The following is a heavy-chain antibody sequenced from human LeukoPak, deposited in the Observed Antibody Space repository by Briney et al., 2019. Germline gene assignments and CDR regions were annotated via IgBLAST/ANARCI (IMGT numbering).Heavy chain of an antibody. J-gene: IGHJ3*01. V-gene: IGHV6-1*01. CDR3: ARGGPGDGHSADEGFDL. Sequence: SQTLSLTCAISGDSVSSNSSACNWIRQSPSRGLEWLGRPYYRSKWYNDYAVSVKSRITINPDTSKNQFSLQLNSVTPEDTAVYYRARGGPGDGHSADEGFDLWGQGTMVTVSS. CDR2: PYYRSKWYN. CDR1: GDSVSSNSSA. D-gene: IGHD5-24*01.